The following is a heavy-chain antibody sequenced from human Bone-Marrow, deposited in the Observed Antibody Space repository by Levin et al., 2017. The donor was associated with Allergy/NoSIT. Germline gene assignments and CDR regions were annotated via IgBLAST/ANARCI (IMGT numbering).Heavy chain of an antibody. CDR2: ISPDGNSR. V-gene: IGHV3-30-3*01. CDR3: VRDPRFGELVSTYDL. CDR1: GFTFSNYG. Sequence: PGGSLRLSCAASGFTFSNYGIHWVRQAPGKGLEWVAVISPDGNSRYSADSVKGRFTISRDNSMNTLFLQMDSLRPEDTAIYYCVRDPRFGELVSTYDLWGQGTMVTVSS. J-gene: IGHJ3*01. D-gene: IGHD3-10*01.